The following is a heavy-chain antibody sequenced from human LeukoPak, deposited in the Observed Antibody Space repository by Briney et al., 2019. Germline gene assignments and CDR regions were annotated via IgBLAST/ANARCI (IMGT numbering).Heavy chain of an antibody. J-gene: IGHJ4*02. CDR1: GVTFSGYS. CDR3: ARDRRYSGYAYDY. V-gene: IGHV3-21*01. D-gene: IGHD5-12*01. CDR2: ITATGLHI. Sequence: GGSLRLSCAGSGVTFSGYSMNWVRQAPGKGLEWVSAITATGLHIYYADSVKGRFTISRDNAKNSLYLQMNSLRAEDTAVYYCARDRRYSGYAYDYWGQGTLVTVSS.